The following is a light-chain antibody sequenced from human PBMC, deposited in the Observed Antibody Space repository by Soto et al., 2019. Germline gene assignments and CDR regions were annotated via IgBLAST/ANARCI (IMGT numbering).Light chain of an antibody. Sequence: DIQMTQSPSTLSASVGDRVSITCRASQIISTWLAWYQQKPGKAPNLLIYDASSLESGVPSRFSGSGSGTEFTLTISSLQPDDFATYYCHQYNSYPWTFGQGTKVEIK. J-gene: IGKJ1*01. CDR2: DAS. CDR3: HQYNSYPWT. V-gene: IGKV1-5*01. CDR1: QIISTW.